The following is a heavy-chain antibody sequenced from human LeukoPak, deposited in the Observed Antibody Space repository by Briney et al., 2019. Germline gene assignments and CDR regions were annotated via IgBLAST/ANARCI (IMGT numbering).Heavy chain of an antibody. V-gene: IGHV4-39*01. J-gene: IGHJ4*02. Sequence: SETLSLTCTVPGVSISSTTLYWGWVRQSPGKGVEWIGTIYYSGSTYYNPSLKSRVTISVDTSKNQFSLRLTSVTAADTAIYYCAGAPAGGSDWLSPFDYWGQGTLVTVSS. CDR3: AGAPAGGSDWLSPFDY. D-gene: IGHD3-9*01. CDR2: IYYSGST. CDR1: GVSISSTTLY.